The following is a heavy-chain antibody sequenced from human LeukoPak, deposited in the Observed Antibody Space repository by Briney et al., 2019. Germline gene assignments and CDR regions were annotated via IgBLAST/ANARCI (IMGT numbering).Heavy chain of an antibody. Sequence: PSETLSLTCTVSGGSISSYYWSWIRQPPGKGLEWIGYIYYSGSTNYNPSLKSRVTISIDTSKNQFSLKLSSVTAADTAVYYCARSFYDFLNGPYEEAFDMWGQGTMVTVSS. CDR3: ARSFYDFLNGPYEEAFDM. CDR2: IYYSGST. J-gene: IGHJ3*02. D-gene: IGHD3-3*01. V-gene: IGHV4-59*01. CDR1: GGSISSYY.